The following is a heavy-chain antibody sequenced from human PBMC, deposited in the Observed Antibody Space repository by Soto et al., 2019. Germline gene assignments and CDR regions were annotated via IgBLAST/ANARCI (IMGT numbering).Heavy chain of an antibody. D-gene: IGHD3-3*01. CDR3: AKNGDFWSWGMDV. V-gene: IGHV3-23*01. CDR1: GFTFSTYA. CDR2: ISSSGDGT. Sequence: VGSLRLSGAASGFTFSTYAMTWVSQAPGKGLEWVSIISSSGDGTYYVDSVKGRFTISRDNSRNTLNLQMNSLRAEDTAVYYCAKNGDFWSWGMDVWGQGTTVTVSS. J-gene: IGHJ6*02.